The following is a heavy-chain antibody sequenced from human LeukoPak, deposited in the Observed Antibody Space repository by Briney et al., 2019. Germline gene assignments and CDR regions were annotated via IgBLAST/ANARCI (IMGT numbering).Heavy chain of an antibody. D-gene: IGHD3-22*01. Sequence: PGGSLRLSCVASGFTFSDFWMSWVRHTPGKGLEWVADINQDESEKDYVDSVRGRFTISRDNADNSLYLQMNSLRAEDTAVYYCAKVPWWVDSSGYWGFDYWGQGTLVTVSS. CDR1: GFTFSDFW. V-gene: IGHV3-7*01. CDR3: AKVPWWVDSSGYWGFDY. J-gene: IGHJ4*02. CDR2: INQDESEK.